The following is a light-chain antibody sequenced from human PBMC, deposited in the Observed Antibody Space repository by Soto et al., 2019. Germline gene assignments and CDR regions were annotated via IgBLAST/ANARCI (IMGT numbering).Light chain of an antibody. Sequence: QSALTQPPSVSGAPGQRVTISCTGSSSNIGAGYDVHWYQQLPGTAPKLLIYGNSNRPSGVPDRFSGSKSGTSASLAITGLQAGDEADYYCQSYDSSLSVVVFGGGTKLTVL. CDR2: GNS. J-gene: IGLJ2*01. V-gene: IGLV1-40*01. CDR3: QSYDSSLSVVV. CDR1: SSNIGAGYD.